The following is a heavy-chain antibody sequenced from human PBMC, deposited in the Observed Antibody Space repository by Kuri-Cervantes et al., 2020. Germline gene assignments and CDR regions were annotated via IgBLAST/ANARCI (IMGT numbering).Heavy chain of an antibody. CDR1: GGSFSGYY. Sequence: SETLSLTCAVYGGSFSGYYWSWIRQPPGKGLEWIGEINHSGSTNYNPSLKSRVTISVDTSKNQFSLKLSSVTAADTAVYYCACLSGSRGGYWGQGTLVTVSS. CDR2: INHSGST. CDR3: ACLSGSRGGY. V-gene: IGHV4-34*01. D-gene: IGHD6-6*01. J-gene: IGHJ4*02.